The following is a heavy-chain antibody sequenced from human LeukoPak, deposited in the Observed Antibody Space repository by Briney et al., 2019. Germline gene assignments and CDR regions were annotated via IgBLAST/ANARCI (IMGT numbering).Heavy chain of an antibody. J-gene: IGHJ5*02. CDR1: GGTFNSNA. Sequence: GASVKVSCKSSGGTFNSNAFHWVRQAPGQGLEWMGGIIPIFGSTKYAQKFQGRVTVTTDESTGTAYMVLSDLRSDDTAVYYCARGRSGIPAVTYNWFDPWGQGTLVTVSS. V-gene: IGHV1-69*05. D-gene: IGHD6-13*01. CDR2: IIPIFGST. CDR3: ARGRSGIPAVTYNWFDP.